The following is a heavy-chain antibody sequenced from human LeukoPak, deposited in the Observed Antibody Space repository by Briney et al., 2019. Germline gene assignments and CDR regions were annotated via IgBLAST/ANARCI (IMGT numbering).Heavy chain of an antibody. CDR3: ARGYYYGMDV. J-gene: IGHJ6*02. CDR2: ISNSGSTV. CDR1: GFSFSTYS. V-gene: IGHV3-48*04. Sequence: GGSLRLSCAASGFSFSTYSMNWVRQAPGKGLEWLSYISNSGSTVYYGDSVKGRFTISRDNAKNSVSLQMNSLRAEDTAVYYCARGYYYGMDVWGQGTTVTVSS.